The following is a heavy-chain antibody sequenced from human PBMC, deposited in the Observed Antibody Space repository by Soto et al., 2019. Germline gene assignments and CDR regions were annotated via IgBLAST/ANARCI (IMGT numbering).Heavy chain of an antibody. J-gene: IGHJ3*02. D-gene: IGHD6-19*01. Sequence: GGSLRLSCAASGFIFSSYAMSWVRQAPGKGLEWVSAISGSGGSTYYADSVKGRFTISRDNSKNTLYLQMNSLRAEDTAVYYCAKEKYSSGWYRDDAFDIWGQGTMVTVSS. CDR1: GFIFSSYA. CDR2: ISGSGGST. V-gene: IGHV3-23*01. CDR3: AKEKYSSGWYRDDAFDI.